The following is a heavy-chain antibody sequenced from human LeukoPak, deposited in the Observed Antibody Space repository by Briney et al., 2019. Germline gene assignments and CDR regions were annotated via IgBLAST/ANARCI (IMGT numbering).Heavy chain of an antibody. J-gene: IGHJ4*02. CDR1: GFTFTDYW. D-gene: IGHD6-25*01. CDR2: IWPDGSKK. V-gene: IGHV3-33*08. CDR3: AKISSSAESNFDY. Sequence: GGSLRLSCAASGFTFTDYWMTWVRQAPGKGLEWVAFIWPDGSKKYYADSVKGRFAISRENSKNTVYLQMNDLRPEDTALYFCAKISSSAESNFDYWGQGTLLTVSS.